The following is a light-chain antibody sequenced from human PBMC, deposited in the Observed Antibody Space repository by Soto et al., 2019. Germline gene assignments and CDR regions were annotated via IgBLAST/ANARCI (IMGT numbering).Light chain of an antibody. CDR2: AAS. CDR3: QQSYSIFT. J-gene: IGKJ4*01. CDR1: QSINTY. Sequence: DIQMTQSPSSLSASVGDRVTITCRTRQSINTYLNRFQQKPGEAPKLLIFAASSLQSGVSSRFSGSGTGTDFTLTISSLQPEDFAIYYCQQSYSIFTFGGGTKVDIK. V-gene: IGKV1-39*01.